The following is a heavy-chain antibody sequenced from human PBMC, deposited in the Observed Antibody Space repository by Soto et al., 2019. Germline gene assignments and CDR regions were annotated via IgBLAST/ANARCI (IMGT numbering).Heavy chain of an antibody. Sequence: QVQLVQSGAEVKKPGSSVKVSCEASGGTFSSYAISWVRQAPGQGLEWMGGIIPIFGTANYAQKFQGRVTITADESTSTAYMELSSLRSEDTAVYYCARDPKYLTLLDPYGMDVWGQGTTVTVSS. CDR1: GGTFSSYA. D-gene: IGHD3-3*01. CDR2: IIPIFGTA. J-gene: IGHJ6*02. V-gene: IGHV1-69*12. CDR3: ARDPKYLTLLDPYGMDV.